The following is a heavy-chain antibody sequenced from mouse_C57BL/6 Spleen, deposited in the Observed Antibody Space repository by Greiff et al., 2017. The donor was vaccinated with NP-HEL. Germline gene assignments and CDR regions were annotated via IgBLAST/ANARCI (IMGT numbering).Heavy chain of an antibody. V-gene: IGHV1-26*01. Sequence: VQLQQSGPELVKPGASVKISCKASGYTFTDYYMNWVKQSHGKSLEWIGDINPNNGGTSYNQKFKGKATLTVDKSSSTAYMELRSLTSEDSAVYYCARILWFDYWGQGTTLTVSS. CDR1: GYTFTDYY. J-gene: IGHJ2*01. CDR3: ARILWFDY. CDR2: INPNNGGT.